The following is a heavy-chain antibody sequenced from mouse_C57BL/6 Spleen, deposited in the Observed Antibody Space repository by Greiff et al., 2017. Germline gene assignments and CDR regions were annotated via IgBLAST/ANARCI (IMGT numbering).Heavy chain of an antibody. CDR3: ASKPRALTPLDY. CDR1: GYTFTSYG. Sequence: VQLKESGAELARPGASVKLSCKASGYTFTSYGISWVKQRTGQGLEWIGEIYPRSGNTYYNEKFKGKATLTADKSSSTAYMELRSLTSEDSAVYFCASKPRALTPLDYWGQGTTLTVSS. CDR2: IYPRSGNT. V-gene: IGHV1-81*01. D-gene: IGHD3-3*01. J-gene: IGHJ2*01.